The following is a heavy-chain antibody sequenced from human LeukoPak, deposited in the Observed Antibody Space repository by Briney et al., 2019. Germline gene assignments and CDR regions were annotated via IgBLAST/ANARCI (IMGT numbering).Heavy chain of an antibody. Sequence: GGSLRLSCAASGFTFSDYYMSWIRQAPGKGLEWISYISSSGSTIYYADSVKGRFTISRDNAKNSLYLQMNSLRAEDTAVYYCARGMTTVTTCFDYWGQGTLVTVSS. D-gene: IGHD4-17*01. CDR2: ISSSGSTI. J-gene: IGHJ4*02. V-gene: IGHV3-11*01. CDR3: ARGMTTVTTCFDY. CDR1: GFTFSDYY.